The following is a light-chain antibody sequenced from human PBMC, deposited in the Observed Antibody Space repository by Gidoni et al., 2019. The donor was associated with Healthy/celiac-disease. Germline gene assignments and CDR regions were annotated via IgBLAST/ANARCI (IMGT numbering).Light chain of an antibody. J-gene: IGKJ4*01. CDR2: GAS. Sequence: DIVLMQSPGTLSLSPGERATLSCRASQSVSSSYLAWYQQKPGQAPRLLIYGASSRATGIPDRFSGSGSGTDFTLTISRLEPEDFAVYYCQQYGSSPPATFGGGTKVEIK. V-gene: IGKV3-20*01. CDR3: QQYGSSPPAT. CDR1: QSVSSSY.